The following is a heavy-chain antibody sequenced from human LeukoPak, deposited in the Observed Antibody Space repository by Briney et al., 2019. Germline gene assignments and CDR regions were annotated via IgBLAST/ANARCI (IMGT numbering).Heavy chain of an antibody. V-gene: IGHV4-39*01. CDR2: IYYSGNT. CDR1: GGSISSYY. Sequence: SETLSLTCTVSGGSISSYYWGWIRQPPGKGLEWVGSIYYSGNTYYNPSLKSRGAIYVDTHNNQFSLKLTSVTAADTAVYYCARRKSRWYFDLWGRGTLVTVSS. CDR3: ARRKSRWYFDL. J-gene: IGHJ2*01.